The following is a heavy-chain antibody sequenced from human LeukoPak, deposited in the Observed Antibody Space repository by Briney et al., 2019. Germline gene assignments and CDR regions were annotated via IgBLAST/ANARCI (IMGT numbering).Heavy chain of an antibody. D-gene: IGHD4-17*01. CDR3: ASMTTVTMFDY. V-gene: IGHV4-59*01. J-gene: IGHJ4*02. CDR2: IYYSGST. Sequence: SETLSLTCTVSGGSIRSYYWSWIRQPPGKGLEWIGYIYYSGSTIYNPSLKSRVTISVDTSKNQFSLKLSSVTAADTAVYYCASMTTVTMFDYWGQGTLVTVSS. CDR1: GGSIRSYY.